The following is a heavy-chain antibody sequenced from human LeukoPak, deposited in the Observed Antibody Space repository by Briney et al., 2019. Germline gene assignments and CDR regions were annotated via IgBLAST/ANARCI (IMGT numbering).Heavy chain of an antibody. CDR2: ISSSSSYI. CDR3: ARDTYSSGWSPYYYYGMDV. CDR1: GFTFSSYS. J-gene: IGHJ6*04. D-gene: IGHD6-19*01. V-gene: IGHV3-21*01. Sequence: GGSLRLYCAASGFTFSSYSMNWARQAPGKGLEWVSSISSSSSYIYYADSVKGRFTISRDNAKNSLYLQMNSLRAEDTAVYYCARDTYSSGWSPYYYYGMDVWGKGTTVTVS.